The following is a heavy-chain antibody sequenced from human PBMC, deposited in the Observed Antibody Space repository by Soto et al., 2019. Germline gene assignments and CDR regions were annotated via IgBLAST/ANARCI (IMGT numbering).Heavy chain of an antibody. D-gene: IGHD6-13*01. CDR3: ASSRAPSIAPVGY. J-gene: IGHJ4*02. V-gene: IGHV3-21*01. CDR2: ISSSSSYI. Sequence: TGGSLRLSCAASGFTFSSYSMNWVRQAPGKGLEWVSSISSSSSYIYYADSVKGRFTISRDNAKNSLYLQMNSLRAEDTAAYYCASSRAPSIAPVGYWGQGTLVTVSS. CDR1: GFTFSSYS.